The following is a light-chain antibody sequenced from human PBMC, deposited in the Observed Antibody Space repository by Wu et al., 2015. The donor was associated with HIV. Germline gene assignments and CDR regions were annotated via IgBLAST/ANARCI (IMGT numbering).Light chain of an antibody. J-gene: IGKJ2*01. CDR3: QQYNNWPRT. Sequence: EIVLTQSPGTLSLSPGDRATLSCRASQSVRSSYLAWYQQKPGQAPRLLIHVASTRVPGIPARFSGSGSGTEFTLTISNMQSEDFAVYYCQQYNNWPRTFGQGTKLQIK. V-gene: IGKV3-15*01. CDR1: QSVRSSY. CDR2: VAS.